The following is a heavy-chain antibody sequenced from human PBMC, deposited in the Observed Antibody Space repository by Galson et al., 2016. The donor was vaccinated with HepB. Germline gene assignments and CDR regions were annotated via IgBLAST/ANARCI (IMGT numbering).Heavy chain of an antibody. CDR2: ISWDSGTI. CDR1: GFNFEEYA. V-gene: IGHV3-9*01. Sequence: SLRLSCAASGFNFEEYAMHWVRQAPGKGLEWVSGISWDSGTIGYAESVKGRFTISRDNAKNSLYLQMNSLRAEDTALYYCAKDLSREIGATGRGVDYYYYYMDVWGKGTTVTVSS. J-gene: IGHJ6*03. CDR3: AKDLSREIGATGRGVDYYYYYMDV. D-gene: IGHD6-13*01.